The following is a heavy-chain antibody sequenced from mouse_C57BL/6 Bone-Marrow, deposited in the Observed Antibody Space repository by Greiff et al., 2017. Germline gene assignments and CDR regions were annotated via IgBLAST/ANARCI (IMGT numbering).Heavy chain of an antibody. V-gene: IGHV5-6*02. D-gene: IGHD1-1*01. J-gene: IGHJ2*01. Sequence: EVKLVESGGDLVKPGGSLKLSCAASGFTFSSYGMSWVRQTPEKSLEWVATISSGGSYTSYPDSVKGRVTISRDTAKNTVYLQMSSLQSEDTAMFDWAGRVGVTTVDYCDYWGQGTTPTVSS. CDR2: ISSGGSYT. CDR1: GFTFSSYG. CDR3: AGRVGVTTVDYCDY.